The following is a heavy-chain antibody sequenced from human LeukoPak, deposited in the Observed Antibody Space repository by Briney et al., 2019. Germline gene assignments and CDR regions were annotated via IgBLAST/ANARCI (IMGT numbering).Heavy chain of an antibody. D-gene: IGHD6-13*01. CDR2: INHSGGT. Sequence: PSETLSLTCAVYGGSFTGYYWSWIRQPPGKGLEWIGEINHSGGTSYNPSLKNRVTTSLDTSKNQFSLKLSSVTAADTAVYYCARGPIAAAGTWPHNWFDPWGQGTLGTVSS. CDR3: ARGPIAAAGTWPHNWFDP. CDR1: GGSFTGYY. J-gene: IGHJ5*02. V-gene: IGHV4-34*01.